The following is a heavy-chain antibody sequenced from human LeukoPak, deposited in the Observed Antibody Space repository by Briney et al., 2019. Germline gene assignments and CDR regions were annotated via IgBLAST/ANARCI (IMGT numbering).Heavy chain of an antibody. Sequence: GESLKISCKGSGYSFTSYWIGWVRHMPGKGLEWMGIIYPGDSDTRYSPSFQGQVTISADESISTAYLQWSSLKASDTAMYYCATLGPNYYDSSGYYYADYWGQGTLVTVSS. CDR2: IYPGDSDT. D-gene: IGHD3-22*01. CDR1: GYSFTSYW. V-gene: IGHV5-51*01. J-gene: IGHJ4*02. CDR3: ATLGPNYYDSSGYYYADY.